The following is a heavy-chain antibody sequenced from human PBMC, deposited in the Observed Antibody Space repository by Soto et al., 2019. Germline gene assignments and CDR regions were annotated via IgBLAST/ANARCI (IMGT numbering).Heavy chain of an antibody. CDR2: INHSGST. D-gene: IGHD3-10*01. Sequence: SETLSLTCAVYGGSFSGYYWSWIRQPPGKGLEWIGEINHSGSTNYNPSLKSRVTISVDTSKNQFSLKLSSVTAADTAVYYCARVVPTYYYYYGMDVWGQGTTVTVS. CDR1: GGSFSGYY. J-gene: IGHJ6*02. V-gene: IGHV4-34*01. CDR3: ARVVPTYYYYYGMDV.